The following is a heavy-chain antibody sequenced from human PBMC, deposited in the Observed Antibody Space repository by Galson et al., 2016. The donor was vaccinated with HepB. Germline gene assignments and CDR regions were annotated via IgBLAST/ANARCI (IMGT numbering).Heavy chain of an antibody. J-gene: IGHJ6*04. CDR3: ARGIYGPTYFYYYGLDV. V-gene: IGHV3-48*01. D-gene: IGHD2/OR15-2a*01. CDR1: GFTFASYG. CDR2: ITSSGGAI. Sequence: SLRLSCAGSGFTFASYGMNWVRQAPGKGLEWVSYITSSGGAIYYTDSVKGRFTISRDNAKNSLYLQMNSLRAGDTAVYYCARGIYGPTYFYYYGLDVWGEGTTVTVSA.